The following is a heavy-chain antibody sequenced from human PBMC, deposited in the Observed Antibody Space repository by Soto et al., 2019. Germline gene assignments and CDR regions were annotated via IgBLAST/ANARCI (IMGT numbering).Heavy chain of an antibody. J-gene: IGHJ6*02. V-gene: IGHV1-2*04. D-gene: IGHD2-2*01. CDR3: ERAVREYQRLAYPYYYYYGMHV. Sequence: ASVKVSCKASGYTFTGYYMHWVRQAPGQGLEWMGWINPNSGGTNYAQKFQGWVTMTRDTSISTADMELSRLRSDDTAVYYCERAVREYQRLAYPYYYYYGMHVWGQGTTVTVSS. CDR1: GYTFTGYY. CDR2: INPNSGGT.